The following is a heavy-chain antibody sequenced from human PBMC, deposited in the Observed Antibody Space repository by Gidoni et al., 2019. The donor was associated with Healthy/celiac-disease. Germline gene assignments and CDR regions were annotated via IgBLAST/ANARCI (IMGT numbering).Heavy chain of an antibody. J-gene: IGHJ4*02. CDR3: TTSTHYDYVWGSLRPFDY. Sequence: EVQLVESGGGLVKPGGSLRLSCAASGFTFSNAWMSWVRQAPGKGLGWVGRIKSKTDGGTTDYAAPVKGRFTISRDDSKNTLYLQMNSLKTEDTAVYYCTTSTHYDYVWGSLRPFDYWGQGTLVTVSS. D-gene: IGHD3-16*01. V-gene: IGHV3-15*01. CDR1: GFTFSNAW. CDR2: IKSKTDGGTT.